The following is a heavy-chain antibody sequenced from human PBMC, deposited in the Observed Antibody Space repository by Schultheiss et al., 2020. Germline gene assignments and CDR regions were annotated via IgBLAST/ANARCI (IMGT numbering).Heavy chain of an antibody. D-gene: IGHD3-22*01. CDR2: ISWNSGSI. Sequence: GGSLRLSCAASGFTFSTYGMHWVRQAPGKGLEWVSGISWNSGSIGYADSVKGRFTISRDNAKNSLYLQMNSLRAEDTALYYCANSGDSSGYPFDYWGQGTLVT. CDR1: GFTFSTYG. V-gene: IGHV3-9*01. J-gene: IGHJ4*02. CDR3: ANSGDSSGYPFDY.